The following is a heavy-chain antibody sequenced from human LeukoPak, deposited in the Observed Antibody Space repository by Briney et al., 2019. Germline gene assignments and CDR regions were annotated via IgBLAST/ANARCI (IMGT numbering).Heavy chain of an antibody. V-gene: IGHV4-61*01. J-gene: IGHJ5*02. CDR2: IYYSGST. Sequence: SETLSLTCTVSGGSVSSGSYYWSWIRQPPGKGLEWIGYIYYSGSTNYNPSLKSRVTISVDTSKNQFSLKLSSVTAEDTAVYYCARGGYYDSSGYYPWGQGTLVTVSS. CDR1: GGSVSSGSYY. D-gene: IGHD3-22*01. CDR3: ARGGYYDSSGYYP.